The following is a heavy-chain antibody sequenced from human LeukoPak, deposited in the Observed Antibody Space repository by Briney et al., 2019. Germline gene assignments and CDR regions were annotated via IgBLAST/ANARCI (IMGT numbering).Heavy chain of an antibody. Sequence: GESLQISCKGSGYIFTSYWIGWVRQMPGKGLEWMGIIYPGDSDTRYSPSFQGQVTISADKSISTAYLQWSSLKASDTAMYYCARHGGYSYGYSFFDYWGQGTLVTVSS. CDR3: ARHGGYSYGYSFFDY. V-gene: IGHV5-51*01. CDR1: GYIFTSYW. CDR2: IYPGDSDT. D-gene: IGHD5-18*01. J-gene: IGHJ4*02.